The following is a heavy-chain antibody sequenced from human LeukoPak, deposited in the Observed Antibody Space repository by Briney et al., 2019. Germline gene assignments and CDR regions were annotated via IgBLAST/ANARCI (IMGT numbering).Heavy chain of an antibody. D-gene: IGHD6-19*01. CDR3: ARPIAVAGDY. CDR2: ISYDGSNK. CDR1: GFTFDDYA. V-gene: IGHV3-30-3*01. Sequence: GGSLRLSCAASGFTFDDYAMHWVRQAPGKGLEWVAVISYDGSNKYYADSVKGRFTISRDNSKNTLYLQMNSLRAEDTAVYYCARPIAVAGDYWGQGTLVTVSS. J-gene: IGHJ4*02.